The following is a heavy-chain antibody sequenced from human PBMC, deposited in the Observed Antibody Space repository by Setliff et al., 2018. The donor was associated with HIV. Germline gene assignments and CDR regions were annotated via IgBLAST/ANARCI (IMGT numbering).Heavy chain of an antibody. CDR2: INWNGGST. J-gene: IGHJ3*02. CDR3: ARYCSGGSCYSDDAFDI. Sequence: GGSLRLSCTASGFTFDDYGMSWVRQASGKGLEWVSGINWNGGSTGYADSVKGRFTISRDNAKNSLYLQMNSLRAEDTALYYCARYCSGGSCYSDDAFDIWGQGTMVTVSS. D-gene: IGHD2-15*01. V-gene: IGHV3-20*04. CDR1: GFTFDDYG.